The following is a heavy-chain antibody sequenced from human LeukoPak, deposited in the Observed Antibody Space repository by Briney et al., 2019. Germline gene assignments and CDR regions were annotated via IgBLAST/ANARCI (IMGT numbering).Heavy chain of an antibody. CDR3: ARETPRRGETRDGYR. CDR2: ISGNGGTT. CDR1: GFTFSGYA. J-gene: IGHJ4*02. Sequence: GGSLRLSCAASGFTFSGYAMNWVRQAPGKGLERVSTISGNGGTTYYADSVKGRFTISRDNSKNTLYLQMNSLRAEDTAVYYCARETPRRGETRDGYRWGQGTVVTVSS. D-gene: IGHD5-24*01. V-gene: IGHV3-23*01.